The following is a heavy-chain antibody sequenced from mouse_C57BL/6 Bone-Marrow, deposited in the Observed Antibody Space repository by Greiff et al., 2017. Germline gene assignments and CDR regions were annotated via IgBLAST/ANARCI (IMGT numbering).Heavy chain of an antibody. V-gene: IGHV1-64*01. Sequence: QVQLQQPGAELVKPGASVKLSCKASGYTFTSYWMHWVKQRPGQGIEWIGMIHPNSGSTNYNEKFKSKATLTVDKSSSTAYMQLSSLTSEDSAVYYCARITTVDAYWGQGTLVTVSA. J-gene: IGHJ3*01. CDR2: IHPNSGST. CDR1: GYTFTSYW. D-gene: IGHD1-1*01. CDR3: ARITTVDAY.